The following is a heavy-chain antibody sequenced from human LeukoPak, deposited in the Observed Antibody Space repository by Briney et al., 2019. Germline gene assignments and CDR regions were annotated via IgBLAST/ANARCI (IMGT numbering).Heavy chain of an antibody. CDR2: INPNSGGT. Sequence: ASVNVSCKASGYTFTGYYMHWVRQAPGQGLEWMGWINPNSGGTNYAQKFQGRVTMTRDTSISTAYMELSRLRSDDTAVYYCARLIDFWSGYSFDYWGQGTLVTVSS. CDR3: ARLIDFWSGYSFDY. CDR1: GYTFTGYY. J-gene: IGHJ4*02. V-gene: IGHV1-2*02. D-gene: IGHD3-3*01.